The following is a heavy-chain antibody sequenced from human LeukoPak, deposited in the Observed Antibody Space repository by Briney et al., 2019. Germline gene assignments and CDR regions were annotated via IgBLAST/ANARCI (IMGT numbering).Heavy chain of an antibody. D-gene: IGHD2-2*01. J-gene: IGHJ4*02. V-gene: IGHV3-53*01. CDR1: GFTVSTNY. CDR2: IYSGGST. CDR3: ARDLAGVPAAIGY. Sequence: GGSLRLSCAASGFTVSTNYMSWVRQAPGKGLEWVSVIYSGGSTYYADSVKGRFTISRDNSKNTLYLQMNSLRAEDTAVYHCARDLAGVPAAIGYWGQGTLVTVSS.